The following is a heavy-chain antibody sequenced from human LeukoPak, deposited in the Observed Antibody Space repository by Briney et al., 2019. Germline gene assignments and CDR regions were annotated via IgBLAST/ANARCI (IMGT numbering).Heavy chain of an antibody. CDR3: TRDQTPYY. CDR2: ISSSSSYI. CDR1: GFTFGDYA. Sequence: GGSLRLSCTASGFTFGDYAMTWVRQAPGKGLEWVSSISSSSSYIYYADSVKGRFTISRDNAKNSLYLQMNSLKTEDTAVYYCTRDQTPYYWGQGTLVTVSS. V-gene: IGHV3-21*03. J-gene: IGHJ4*02.